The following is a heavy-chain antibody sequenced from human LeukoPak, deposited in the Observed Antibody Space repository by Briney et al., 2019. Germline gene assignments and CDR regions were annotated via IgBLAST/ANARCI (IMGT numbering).Heavy chain of an antibody. CDR2: IIPIFGTA. CDR1: GGTFSSYA. Sequence: ASVKLSCKASGGTFSSYAISWVRQAPGQGLEWMGGIIPIFGTANYAQKFQGRVTITADESTSTAYMEVSSLRSEDTAVYYCARGSLPGYCSGGSCRSTGAFDIWGQGTMVSVSS. J-gene: IGHJ3*02. D-gene: IGHD2-15*01. V-gene: IGHV1-69*13. CDR3: ARGSLPGYCSGGSCRSTGAFDI.